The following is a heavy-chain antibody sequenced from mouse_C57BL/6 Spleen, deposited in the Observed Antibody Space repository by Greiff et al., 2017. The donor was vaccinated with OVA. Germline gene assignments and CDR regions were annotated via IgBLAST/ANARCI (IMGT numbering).Heavy chain of an antibody. J-gene: IGHJ1*03. CDR3: ARNYYGSSHWYFDV. V-gene: IGHV1-39*01. CDR1: GYSFTDYN. Sequence: VQLKESGPELVKPGASVKISCKASGYSFTDYNMNWAKQSNGKSLEWIGVINPNYGTTSYNQKFKGKATLTVDQSSSTAYMQLNSLTSEDSAVYYCARNYYGSSHWYFDVWGTGTTVTVSS. D-gene: IGHD1-1*01. CDR2: INPNYGTT.